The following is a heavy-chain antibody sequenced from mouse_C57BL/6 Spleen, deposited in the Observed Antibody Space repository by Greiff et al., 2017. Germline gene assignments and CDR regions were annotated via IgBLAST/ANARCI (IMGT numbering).Heavy chain of an antibody. D-gene: IGHD2-3*01. CDR1: GYTFTSYW. Sequence: QVHVKQPGAELVKPGASVKLSCKASGYTFTSYWMQWVKQRPGQGLEWIGEIDPSDSYTNYNQKFKGKATLTVDKSSSTAYMQLSSMTSEDSAVDYCAIGCDGYKGNYWGQGTTLTVSS. CDR2: IDPSDSYT. J-gene: IGHJ2*01. CDR3: AIGCDGYKGNY. V-gene: IGHV1-50*01.